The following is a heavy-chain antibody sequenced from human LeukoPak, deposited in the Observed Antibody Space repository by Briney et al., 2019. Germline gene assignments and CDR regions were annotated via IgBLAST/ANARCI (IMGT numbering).Heavy chain of an antibody. CDR3: ARGGYDFWSGYTPPDY. D-gene: IGHD3-3*01. CDR1: GFTFSSYA. V-gene: IGHV3-30*04. CDR2: ISYDGSNK. J-gene: IGHJ4*02. Sequence: GGSLRLSCAASGFTFSSYAMHWVRQAPGKGLEWVAVISYDGSNKYYADSVKGRFTISRDNSKNTLYLQMNSLRAEDTAVYYCARGGYDFWSGYTPPDYWGQGTLVTVSS.